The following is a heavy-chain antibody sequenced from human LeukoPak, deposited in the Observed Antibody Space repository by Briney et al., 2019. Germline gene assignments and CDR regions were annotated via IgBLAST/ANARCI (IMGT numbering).Heavy chain of an antibody. Sequence: SETLSLTCTVSGGSISSSNYYWGWIRQPPGKGLEWIGSIYYSGSTYYNPSLKSRVTTSVDTSKNQFSLKLSSVTAADTAVYYCARLWRGNYLNFDYWGQGTLVTVSS. D-gene: IGHD1-26*01. CDR3: ARLWRGNYLNFDY. CDR2: IYYSGST. V-gene: IGHV4-39*01. CDR1: GGSISSSNYY. J-gene: IGHJ4*02.